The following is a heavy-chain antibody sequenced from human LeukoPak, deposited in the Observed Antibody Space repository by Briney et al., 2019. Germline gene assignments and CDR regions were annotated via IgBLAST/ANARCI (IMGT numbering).Heavy chain of an antibody. Sequence: SETLSLTCTVSGGSITSTTYYWGWIRQPPGKGLEWIGTIYYTGSTYYNPSLKSRVTISVDTSKNQFSLKLSSVTAADTAVYYCARHADSGSGYYDYWGQGVLVTVSS. D-gene: IGHD3-3*01. CDR1: GGSITSTTYY. V-gene: IGHV4-39*01. J-gene: IGHJ4*02. CDR2: IYYTGST. CDR3: ARHADSGSGYYDY.